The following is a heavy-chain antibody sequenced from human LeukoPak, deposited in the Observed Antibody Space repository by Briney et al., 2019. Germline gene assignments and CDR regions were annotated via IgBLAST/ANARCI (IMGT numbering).Heavy chain of an antibody. Sequence: GASVKVSCKASGYTFTSYDINWVRQATGQGLEWMGWMNPNSGNTGYAQKFQGRVTITRNTSISTAYMELNSLRAEETAVYYCARAGPSSSWHQFDYWGQGTLVTVSS. CDR1: GYTFTSYD. CDR2: MNPNSGNT. V-gene: IGHV1-8*03. D-gene: IGHD6-13*01. CDR3: ARAGPSSSWHQFDY. J-gene: IGHJ4*02.